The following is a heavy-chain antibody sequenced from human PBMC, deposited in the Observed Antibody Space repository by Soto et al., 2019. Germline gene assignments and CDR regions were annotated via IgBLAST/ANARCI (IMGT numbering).Heavy chain of an antibody. CDR2: INHSGST. J-gene: IGHJ4*02. CDR3: ARGLGIAVARTDPYYFDY. Sequence: SETLSLTCAVYGGSFSGYYWSWIRQPPGKGLEWIGEINHSGSTNYNPSLKSRVTISVDTSKNQFSLKLSSVTAADTAVYYCARGLGIAVARTDPYYFDYWGQATLVTVSS. D-gene: IGHD6-19*01. V-gene: IGHV4-34*01. CDR1: GGSFSGYY.